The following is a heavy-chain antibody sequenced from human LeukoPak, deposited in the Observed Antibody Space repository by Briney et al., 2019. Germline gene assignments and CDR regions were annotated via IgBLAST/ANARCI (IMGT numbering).Heavy chain of an antibody. CDR2: IIPRLDIA. Sequence: SVKVSCKASGGTFSSYAISWVRQAPGQGLEWMGRIIPRLDIANAAQSFQGRVTITADKSTSTAYMELSSLRSDDTAVYYCAREWYDILTGYQGFQLDYWGQGSLVTVSS. J-gene: IGHJ4*02. CDR3: AREWYDILTGYQGFQLDY. V-gene: IGHV1-69*04. CDR1: GGTFSSYA. D-gene: IGHD3-9*01.